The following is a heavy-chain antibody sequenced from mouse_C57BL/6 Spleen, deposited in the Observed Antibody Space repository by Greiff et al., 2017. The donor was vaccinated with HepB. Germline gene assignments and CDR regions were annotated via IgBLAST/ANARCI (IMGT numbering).Heavy chain of an antibody. CDR1: GYTFTSYW. CDR2: INPSNGGT. CDR3: ARSEMGYDGLAWFAY. V-gene: IGHV1-53*01. Sequence: QVQLQQPGTELVKPGASVKLSCKASGYTFTSYWMHWVKQRPGQGLEWIGNINPSNGGTNYNEKFKSKATLTVDKSSSTAYMQLSSLTSEDSAVYCCARSEMGYDGLAWFAYWGQGTLVTVSA. J-gene: IGHJ3*01. D-gene: IGHD2-2*01.